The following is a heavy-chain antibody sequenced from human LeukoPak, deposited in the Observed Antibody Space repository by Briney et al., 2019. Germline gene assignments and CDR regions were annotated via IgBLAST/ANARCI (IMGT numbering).Heavy chain of an antibody. V-gene: IGHV4-30-4*01. CDR1: GASIRSGDYY. CDR2: IYDSGST. Sequence: SETLSLTCTVSGASIRSGDYYWRWIRQPPGKGLEWIGYIYDSGSTYYNPSLKSRVTISVDTSKNQFSLKLSSVTAADTAVYYCARLEMATTSGAFDIWGQGTMVTVSS. D-gene: IGHD5-24*01. CDR3: ARLEMATTSGAFDI. J-gene: IGHJ3*02.